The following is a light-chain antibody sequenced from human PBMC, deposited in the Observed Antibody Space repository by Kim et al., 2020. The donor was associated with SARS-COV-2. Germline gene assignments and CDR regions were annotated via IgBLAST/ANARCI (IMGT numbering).Light chain of an antibody. Sequence: SYELTQPPSVSVSPGQTASISCSGDGLGDKYVCWYHQKPGQSPLLIIYQDSRRPSGIPDRFSGSTSGNTATLTISATQALDEADYYCQTWDGITAVFGGGTQLTVL. J-gene: IGLJ3*02. CDR2: QDS. V-gene: IGLV3-1*01. CDR3: QTWDGITAV. CDR1: GLGDKY.